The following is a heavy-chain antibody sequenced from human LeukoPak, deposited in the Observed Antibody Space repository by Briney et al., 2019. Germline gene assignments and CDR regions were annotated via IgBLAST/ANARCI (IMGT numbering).Heavy chain of an antibody. Sequence: ASVKVSCKAFGYTFTSYGISWVRQAPGQGLEWMGWISAYNGNTNYAQKLQGRVTMTTDTSTSTAYMELRSLRSDDTAVYYCARTPSTSETAAGSFDYWGQGTLVTVSS. J-gene: IGHJ4*02. CDR1: GYTFTSYG. CDR3: ARTPSTSETAAGSFDY. D-gene: IGHD6-13*01. CDR2: ISAYNGNT. V-gene: IGHV1-18*01.